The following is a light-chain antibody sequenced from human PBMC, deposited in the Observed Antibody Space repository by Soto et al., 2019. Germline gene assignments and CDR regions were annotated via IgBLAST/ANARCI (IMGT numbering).Light chain of an antibody. CDR1: SSSIASNY. CDR2: EDN. Sequence: NFMLTQPHSVSESPGKTVTISCTRSSSSIASNYVQWYQQRPGSAPTTVIYEDNQRPSGVPDRFSGSIDRSSNSASLTISGLKTEDEADYYCQSYDSSNVVFGGGTKVTVL. V-gene: IGLV6-57*04. CDR3: QSYDSSNVV. J-gene: IGLJ2*01.